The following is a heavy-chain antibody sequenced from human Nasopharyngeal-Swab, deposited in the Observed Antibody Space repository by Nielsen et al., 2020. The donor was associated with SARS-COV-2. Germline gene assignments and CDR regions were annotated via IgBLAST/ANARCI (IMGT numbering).Heavy chain of an antibody. CDR1: GGSFSDYY. CDR3: ARRRIANGDFDF. D-gene: IGHD2-21*01. J-gene: IGHJ4*02. CDR2: INQSGST. V-gene: IGHV4-34*01. Sequence: SETLSLTCAVYGGSFSDYYWSWIRQPPGKGLEWIGEINQSGSTNYNPSLKSRVSISVDTSKNQFSLKVSSVTAADTAVYYCARRRIANGDFDFWGQGTLVTVSS.